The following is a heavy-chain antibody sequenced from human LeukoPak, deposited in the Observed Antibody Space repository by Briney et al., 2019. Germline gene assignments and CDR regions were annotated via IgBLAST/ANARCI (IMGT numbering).Heavy chain of an antibody. CDR1: SDSISSYY. Sequence: SETLSLTCTASSDSISSYYWSWIRQPPGKGLEWIAYISYGGSTNYNPSLKSRVTISADTSKNQFSLKLSSVTAADTAAYYCARAHYYESFDYFDYWGQGTLVTVSS. V-gene: IGHV4-59*01. CDR3: ARAHYYESFDYFDY. D-gene: IGHD3-22*01. CDR2: ISYGGST. J-gene: IGHJ4*02.